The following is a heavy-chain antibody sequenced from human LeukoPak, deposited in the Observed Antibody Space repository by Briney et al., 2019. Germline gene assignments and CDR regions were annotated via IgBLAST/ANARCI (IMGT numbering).Heavy chain of an antibody. D-gene: IGHD3-10*01. J-gene: IGHJ4*02. Sequence: ASVKVSCKTSGYTFTGYYLHWVRQAPGQGLQWMGWINPRSGDTKYAQKFQGRVTMTRDTSISTAYMELSRLSSDDTAVYYCARDTGNYYGSGSYFDYWGQGSLVTVSS. V-gene: IGHV1-2*02. CDR2: INPRSGDT. CDR3: ARDTGNYYGSGSYFDY. CDR1: GYTFTGYY.